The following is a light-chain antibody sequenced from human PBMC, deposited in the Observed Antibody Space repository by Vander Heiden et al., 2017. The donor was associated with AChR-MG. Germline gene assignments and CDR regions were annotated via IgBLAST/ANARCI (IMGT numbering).Light chain of an antibody. CDR3: NCQDSSGNNLV. V-gene: IGLV3-19*01. CDR2: VKN. J-gene: IGLJ2*01. Sequence: SSELPQAPAVSVALGQTVRITCQGASLRSYYASWYQQKQGPAPVRVIEVKNNRPPAIPDRFACSSSGKKASFTITGAQAEDEADDDCNCQDSSGNNLVFGGGTKLTVL. CDR1: SLRSYY.